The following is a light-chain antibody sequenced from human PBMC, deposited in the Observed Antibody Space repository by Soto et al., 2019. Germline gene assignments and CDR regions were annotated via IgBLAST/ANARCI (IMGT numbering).Light chain of an antibody. CDR2: EVT. CDR1: SSDVGGYNY. J-gene: IGLJ1*01. CDR3: RSYPGSNIYV. V-gene: IGLV2-8*01. Sequence: QSVLTQPPSASGSPGQSVTSSCTGTSSDVGGYNYVSWYQQHPGKAPKLMIYEVTKRPSGVPDRFSGSKSGNTASLTVSGLQAEDEADYYCRSYPGSNIYVFGTGTKVTVL.